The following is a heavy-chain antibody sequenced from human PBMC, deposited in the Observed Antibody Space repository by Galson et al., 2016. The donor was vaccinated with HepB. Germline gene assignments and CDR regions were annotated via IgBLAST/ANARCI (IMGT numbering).Heavy chain of an antibody. Sequence: SETLSLTCAVSGDSINSDNWWSWVRQPPGEGLEWIAEIYHSGSVNYNPSLRSCTTISVDKSKSQVSLTMTSVTAADTAIYYCARRRVAALGYNCFAPWGQGIQVIVSS. CDR1: GDSINSDNW. CDR3: ARRRVAALGYNCFAP. J-gene: IGHJ5*02. CDR2: IYHSGSV. D-gene: IGHD1-26*01. V-gene: IGHV4-4*02.